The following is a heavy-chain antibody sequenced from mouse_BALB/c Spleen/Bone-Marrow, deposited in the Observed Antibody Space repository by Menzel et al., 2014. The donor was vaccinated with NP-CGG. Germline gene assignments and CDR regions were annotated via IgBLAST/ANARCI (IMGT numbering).Heavy chain of an antibody. CDR2: INPDSNTI. Sequence: EVQLQQSGGGLVQPGGSLKLSCAASGFDFSRYWMSWVRQAPGKGLEWIGEINPDSNTINYTPSLKDKFIISRDNAKNTLYLQMSKVRSEDTALYYCARLSYYGLTDYWGQGTTLTVSS. D-gene: IGHD1-2*01. V-gene: IGHV4-1*02. CDR3: ARLSYYGLTDY. J-gene: IGHJ2*01. CDR1: GFDFSRYW.